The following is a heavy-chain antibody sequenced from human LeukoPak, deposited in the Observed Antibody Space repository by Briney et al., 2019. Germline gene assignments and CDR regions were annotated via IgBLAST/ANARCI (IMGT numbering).Heavy chain of an antibody. CDR3: ARCMADCSSTSCYDYYYYYMDV. J-gene: IGHJ6*03. V-gene: IGHV1-69*13. CDR1: GGTFSSYA. Sequence: SVKVSCKASGGTFSSYAISWVRQAPGQGLEWMGGIIPIFGTANYAQKFQGRVTITADESTSTAYMELSSLRSEDMAVYYCARCMADCSSTSCYDYYYYYMDVWGKGTTVTVSS. D-gene: IGHD2-2*01. CDR2: IIPIFGTA.